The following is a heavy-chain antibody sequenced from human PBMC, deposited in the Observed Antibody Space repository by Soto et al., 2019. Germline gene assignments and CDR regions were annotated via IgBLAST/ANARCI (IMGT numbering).Heavy chain of an antibody. CDR1: GFIFSSFA. V-gene: IGHV3-30-3*02. J-gene: IGHJ5*02. Sequence: QDQLEESGGGVVRPGRSLRLSCAASGFIFSSFAMHWVRQAPGKGLEWVALISYDGRKEFYADSVKGRFTISRDNSKNSQFLEMNSLRAEEPALFYFAKSYDTLTGSYSSIGPWGQGTLVTVSS. CDR3: AKSYDTLTGSYSSIGP. D-gene: IGHD3-9*01. CDR2: ISYDGRKE.